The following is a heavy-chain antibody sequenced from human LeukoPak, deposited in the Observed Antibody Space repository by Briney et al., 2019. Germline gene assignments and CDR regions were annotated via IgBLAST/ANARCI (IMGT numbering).Heavy chain of an antibody. V-gene: IGHV4-39*07. CDR2: IYYTGST. CDR1: GGSIASSSYY. Sequence: SETLSLTCTVSGGSIASSSYYWVWIRQPPGKGLEWIGSIYYTGSTYYNPSLESRVTISVDTSKNQFSLKLSSVTAADTAVYYCGRAVAGTYFDYWGQGTLVTVSS. J-gene: IGHJ4*02. D-gene: IGHD6-19*01. CDR3: GRAVAGTYFDY.